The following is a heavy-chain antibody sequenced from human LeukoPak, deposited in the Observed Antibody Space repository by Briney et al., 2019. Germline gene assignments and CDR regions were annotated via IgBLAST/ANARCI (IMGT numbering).Heavy chain of an antibody. V-gene: IGHV3-66*01. D-gene: IGHD6-19*01. J-gene: IGHJ6*03. CDR2: IYRGGST. CDR3: ARVEAGSGWYLWYMDV. Sequence: GGSLRLSCAASGFTFNSYAFNWVRQAPGKGLEWVSVIYRGGSTYYADSLKGRFTVSRDLSKNMLYLQMNSLRVEDTAVYYCARVEAGSGWYLWYMDVWGKGTSVTISS. CDR1: GFTFNSYA.